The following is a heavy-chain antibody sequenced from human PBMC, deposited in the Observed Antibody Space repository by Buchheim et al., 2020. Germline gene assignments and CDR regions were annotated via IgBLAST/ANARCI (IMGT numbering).Heavy chain of an antibody. CDR2: INPSGTTI. J-gene: IGHJ6*02. CDR1: GFTFSIFG. Sequence: EVQLVESGGGLVQPGGSLRLSCAASGFTFSIFGMNWVRQAPGKGLEWVSYINPSGTTISYADSVRGRFTMSSATAKRSLYLQMDSLRAEDTAVYYCARVRIWGTSNYYGMDVWGQGTT. CDR3: ARVRIWGTSNYYGMDV. D-gene: IGHD7-27*01. V-gene: IGHV3-48*04.